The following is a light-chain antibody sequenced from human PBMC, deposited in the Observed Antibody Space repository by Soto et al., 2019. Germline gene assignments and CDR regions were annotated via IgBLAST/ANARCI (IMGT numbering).Light chain of an antibody. CDR3: QQTYSAPLT. CDR2: GAA. Sequence: DIQMTQSPSSLSASVGDRVTITCRASQSISTYLNWYQQKPGKAPKVLIYGAASLQSGVPSRFSGGGSGTDFTLSISSLQPEDFATYYCQQTYSAPLTFGGATNVEIK. J-gene: IGKJ4*01. V-gene: IGKV1-39*01. CDR1: QSISTY.